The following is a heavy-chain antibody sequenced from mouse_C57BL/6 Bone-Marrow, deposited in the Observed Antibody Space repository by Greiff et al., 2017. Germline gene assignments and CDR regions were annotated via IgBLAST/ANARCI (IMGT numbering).Heavy chain of an antibody. CDR1: GFTFSDYG. J-gene: IGHJ4*01. V-gene: IGHV5-17*01. CDR3: ARQDYPYAMDY. Sequence: EVKLQESGGGLVKPGGSLKLSCAASGFTFSDYGMHWVRQAPEKGLEWVAYISSGSSTIYSADTVKGRFTISRDNAKNTLFLQMTSLRSEDTAMYYCARQDYPYAMDYWGQGTSVTVSS. D-gene: IGHD5-5*01. CDR2: ISSGSSTI.